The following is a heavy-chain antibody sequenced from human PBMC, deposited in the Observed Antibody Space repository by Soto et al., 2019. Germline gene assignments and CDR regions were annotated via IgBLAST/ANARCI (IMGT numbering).Heavy chain of an antibody. CDR3: ARDNEQWLGYFDY. D-gene: IGHD6-19*01. CDR1: GGTFSSYA. J-gene: IGHJ4*02. Sequence: SVKVSCKASGGTFSSYAISWVRQAPGQGLEWMGGIIPIFGTANYAQKFQGRVTITADESTSTAYMELSSLRSEDTAVYYCARDNEQWLGYFDYWGRGTLVTVSS. CDR2: IIPIFGTA. V-gene: IGHV1-69*13.